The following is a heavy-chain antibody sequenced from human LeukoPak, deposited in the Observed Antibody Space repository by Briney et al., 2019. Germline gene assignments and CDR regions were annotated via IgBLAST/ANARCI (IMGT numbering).Heavy chain of an antibody. CDR2: IYPGDSDT. Sequence: GESLKISCKGSGYTFTSYWIGWVRQLPGKGLEWMGIIYPGDSDTRYSPSFQGQVTISADKSISTAYLQWSSLKASDTAMYYCARYQQLDYYYYYMDVWGKGTTVTISS. J-gene: IGHJ6*03. CDR3: ARYQQLDYYYYYMDV. V-gene: IGHV5-51*01. CDR1: GYTFTSYW. D-gene: IGHD6-13*01.